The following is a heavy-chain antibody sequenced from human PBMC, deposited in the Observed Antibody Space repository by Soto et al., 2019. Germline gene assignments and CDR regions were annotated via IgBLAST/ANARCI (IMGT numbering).Heavy chain of an antibody. CDR1: GGSISSYY. CDR3: ARGGGSSGWYLSSWFDP. V-gene: IGHV4-59*01. Sequence: PSETLSLTCTVSGGSISSYYWSWIRQPPGKGLEWIGYIYYSGSTNYNPSLKSRVTISVDTSKNQFSLKLSSVTAADTAVYYCARGGGSSGWYLSSWFDPWGQGTLVTVSS. J-gene: IGHJ5*02. CDR2: IYYSGST. D-gene: IGHD6-19*01.